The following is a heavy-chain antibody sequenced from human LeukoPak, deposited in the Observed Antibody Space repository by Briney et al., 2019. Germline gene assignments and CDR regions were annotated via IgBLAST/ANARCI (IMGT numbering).Heavy chain of an antibody. CDR2: INHSGST. V-gene: IGHV4-34*01. J-gene: IGHJ4*02. CDR1: GGSFSGYY. CDR3: ARDATHFDY. Sequence: SETLSLTCAVYGGSFSGYYWSWIRQPPGKGLAWIGEINHSGSTNYNPSLKNRVTISVDTSKNQFSLKLSSVTAADTAVYYCARDATHFDYWGQGTLVTVSS.